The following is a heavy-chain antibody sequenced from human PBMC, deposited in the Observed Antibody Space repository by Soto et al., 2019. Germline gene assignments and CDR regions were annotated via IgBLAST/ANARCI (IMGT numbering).Heavy chain of an antibody. CDR2: IYYSGST. D-gene: IGHD3-10*01. Sequence: QLQLQESGPGLVKPSETLSLTCTVSGGSISSSSYYWDWIRQPPGKGLEWIGSIYYSGSTYYNPSLKSRVTISVDTSKNQFSLKLSSVTAADTAVYYCARRGILLFADVWGKGTTVTVSS. CDR1: GGSISSSSYY. CDR3: ARRGILLFADV. J-gene: IGHJ6*04. V-gene: IGHV4-39*01.